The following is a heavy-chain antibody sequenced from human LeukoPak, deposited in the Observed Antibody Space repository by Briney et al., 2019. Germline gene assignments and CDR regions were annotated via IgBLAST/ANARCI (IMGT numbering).Heavy chain of an antibody. CDR2: IKQDGSEK. Sequence: GGSLRPSCAASGFTFSSYWRSWVRQAPGKGLEWVANIKQDGSEKYYVDSVKGRFTISRDNAKNSLYLQMNSLRAEDTAVYYCARGALYDYVWGSYRSDYWGQGTLVTGSS. CDR1: GFTFSSYW. D-gene: IGHD3-16*02. V-gene: IGHV3-7*03. CDR3: ARGALYDYVWGSYRSDY. J-gene: IGHJ4*02.